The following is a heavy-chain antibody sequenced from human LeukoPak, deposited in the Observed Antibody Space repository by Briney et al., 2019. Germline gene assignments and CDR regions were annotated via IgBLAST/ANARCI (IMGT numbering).Heavy chain of an antibody. CDR3: ARERTTYYYDSSGYPGEG. CDR2: IIPIFGTA. CDR1: GGTFSSYA. V-gene: IGHV1-69*05. J-gene: IGHJ4*02. Sequence: SVKVSCKASGGTFSSYAISWVRQAPGQALEWMGRIIPIFGTANYAQKLQARVTIATDESTSTAYMELSSLRSEDTAVYYCARERTTYYYDSSGYPGEGWGQGTLVTVSS. D-gene: IGHD3-22*01.